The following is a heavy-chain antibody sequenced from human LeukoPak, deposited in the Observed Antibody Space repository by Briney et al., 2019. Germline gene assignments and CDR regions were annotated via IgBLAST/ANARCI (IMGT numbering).Heavy chain of an antibody. D-gene: IGHD2-2*01. CDR2: ISWNSGSI. CDR1: GFTFDDYA. Sequence: GGSLRLSCAASGFTFDDYAMHWVRQAPGKGLEWVSGISWNSGSIGYADSVKGRFTISRDNAKNTLYLQMNSLRAEDTAVYYCAKDPLRYCSSTSCYLDYWGQGTLVTVSS. CDR3: AKDPLRYCSSTSCYLDY. V-gene: IGHV3-9*01. J-gene: IGHJ4*02.